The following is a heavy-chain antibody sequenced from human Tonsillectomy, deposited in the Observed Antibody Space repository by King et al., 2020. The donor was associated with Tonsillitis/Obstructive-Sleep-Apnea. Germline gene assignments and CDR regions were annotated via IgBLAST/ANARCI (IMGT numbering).Heavy chain of an antibody. Sequence: VQLQESGPGLVKPSETLSLTCTVSGGSISSYYWNWIRQPAGKRLEWIGRIHTSGSNNYNPSLKSRVTMSVDTSKNRVSLRLNSVTAADTAVYYCAGDYSSGYGLDVWGQGTTVTVSS. D-gene: IGHD6-19*01. CDR2: IHTSGSN. CDR1: GGSISSYY. V-gene: IGHV4-4*07. CDR3: AGDYSSGYGLDV. J-gene: IGHJ6*02.